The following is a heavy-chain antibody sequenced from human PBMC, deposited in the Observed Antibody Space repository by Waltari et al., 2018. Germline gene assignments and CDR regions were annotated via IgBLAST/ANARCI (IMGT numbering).Heavy chain of an antibody. CDR3: ARVIGPYDAFDI. CDR1: GFNVSDHY. J-gene: IGHJ3*02. CDR2: LYVIGTT. V-gene: IGHV3-53*01. Sequence: EVQLVESGGDLIQPGGSLSLSCAVSGFNVSDHYMPWVRQAPGKGLEWVSVLYVIGTTYYADSVKGRFIISGDTDKNTLYLQMNSLRAEDTAVYFCARVIGPYDAFDIWGQGTHVTVSS.